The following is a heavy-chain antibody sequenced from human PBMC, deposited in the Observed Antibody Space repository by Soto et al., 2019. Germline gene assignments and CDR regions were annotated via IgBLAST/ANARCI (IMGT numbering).Heavy chain of an antibody. CDR2: IYYSGST. Sequence: PSETLSLTCTVSGGSISSYYWSWIRQPPGKGLEWIGYIYYSGSTNYNPSLKSRVTISVDTSENQFSLKLSSVTAADTAVYYCARDLLGYCSGGSCSRGTYYYGMDVWGQGTTVTVS. D-gene: IGHD2-15*01. V-gene: IGHV4-59*01. CDR1: GGSISSYY. CDR3: ARDLLGYCSGGSCSRGTYYYGMDV. J-gene: IGHJ6*02.